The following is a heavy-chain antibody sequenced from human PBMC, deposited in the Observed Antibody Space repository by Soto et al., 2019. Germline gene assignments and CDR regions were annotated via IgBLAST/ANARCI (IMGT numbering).Heavy chain of an antibody. J-gene: IGHJ6*02. Sequence: GGSLRLSCAASGFTFNSAWMNWVRQAPGKGLVRVSRINSDGSSTSYADSVKGRFTISRDNAKNTLYLQMNSLRAEDTAVYYCARVSCSGGSCYPPVSIQSYYYGMDVWGQGTTVTVSS. V-gene: IGHV3-74*01. CDR2: INSDGSST. D-gene: IGHD2-15*01. CDR3: ARVSCSGGSCYPPVSIQSYYYGMDV. CDR1: GFTFNSAW.